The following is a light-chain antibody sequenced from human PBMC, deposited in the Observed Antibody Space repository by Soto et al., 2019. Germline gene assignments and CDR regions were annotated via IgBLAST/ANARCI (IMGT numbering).Light chain of an antibody. CDR2: EVS. Sequence: QSALTQPASVSGSPGQSITSTCTGTSSDVGGYNYVSWYQQHPGKAPKLMIYEVSNRPSGVSNRFSGSKSGNTASLTISGIQAEDEADYYCSSYTSSSTLVFGTGTKLTVL. CDR3: SSYTSSSTLV. CDR1: SSDVGGYNY. J-gene: IGLJ1*01. V-gene: IGLV2-14*01.